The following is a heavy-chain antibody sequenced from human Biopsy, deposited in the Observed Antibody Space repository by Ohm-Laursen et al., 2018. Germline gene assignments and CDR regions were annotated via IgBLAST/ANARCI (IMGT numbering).Heavy chain of an antibody. CDR3: ARFIVPSLHCSNGVCPIRWFDP. Sequence: TLSLTCVVYDGTYSGYYWSWIRQPPGKGLEWIGEVHHDGRANYNPSLKSRVTISGDMSKKQFSLKLSGVTAADTAVYYCARFIVPSLHCSNGVCPIRWFDPWGHGTLVTVSS. CDR1: DGTYSGYY. D-gene: IGHD2-2*01. J-gene: IGHJ5*02. CDR2: VHHDGRA. V-gene: IGHV4-34*01.